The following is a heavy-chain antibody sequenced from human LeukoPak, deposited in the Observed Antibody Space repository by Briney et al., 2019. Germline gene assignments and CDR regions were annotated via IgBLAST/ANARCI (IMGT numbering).Heavy chain of an antibody. CDR3: ARVVITARRNHYYYYMDV. D-gene: IGHD1-14*01. CDR2: IIPIFGTA. J-gene: IGHJ6*03. V-gene: IGHV1-69*05. Sequence: GASVKVSCMASGGTFISYAISWVRQAPGQGLEWMGRIIPIFGTANYAQKFQGRVTITTDESTSTAYMELSSLRSEDTAVYYCARVVITARRNHYYYYMDVWGKGTTVTVSS. CDR1: GGTFISYA.